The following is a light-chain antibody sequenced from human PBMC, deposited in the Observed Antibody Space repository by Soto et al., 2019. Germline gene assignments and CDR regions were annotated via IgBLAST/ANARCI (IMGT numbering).Light chain of an antibody. J-gene: IGKJ4*01. CDR2: ASS. V-gene: IGKV1-39*01. CDR3: QQSYSNILS. CDR1: QNIYTY. Sequence: DIQLTQSPSSLSASVGDRVTISCRASQNIYTYLNWYQLKPGQAPKLLIFASSTLQSGVPSRFSGSGSGAAFSLPLSSLQPGDFATSYCQQSYSNILSFGGGTRVEL.